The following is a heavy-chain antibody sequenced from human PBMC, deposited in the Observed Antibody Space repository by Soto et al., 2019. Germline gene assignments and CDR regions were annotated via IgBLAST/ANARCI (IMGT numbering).Heavy chain of an antibody. Sequence: QVQLQESGPGLVKPSQTLSLTCTVSGGSISSGGYYWSWIRQHPGKGLEWIGYIYYSGSTYYNPSLKSRVTLSVDKSKNQFSLKLSSVTAADTAVYYCARGGGKGVLGKDYFDYWGQGTLVTVSS. CDR1: GGSISSGGYY. V-gene: IGHV4-31*03. CDR2: IYYSGST. D-gene: IGHD2-15*01. J-gene: IGHJ4*02. CDR3: ARGGGKGVLGKDYFDY.